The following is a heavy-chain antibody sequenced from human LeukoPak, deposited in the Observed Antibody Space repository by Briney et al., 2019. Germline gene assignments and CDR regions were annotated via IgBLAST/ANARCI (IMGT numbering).Heavy chain of an antibody. Sequence: GGSLRLSCAASGFTFSDYYMSWIRQAPGKGLEWVSAISGSGRTTYYADSVKGRFTISRDNSKNTLYLQMNSLRAEDTAVYYCAKDESNWNYVSWFDPWGQGTLVTVSS. D-gene: IGHD1-7*01. CDR3: AKDESNWNYVSWFDP. J-gene: IGHJ5*02. CDR2: ISGSGRTT. CDR1: GFTFSDYY. V-gene: IGHV3-11*04.